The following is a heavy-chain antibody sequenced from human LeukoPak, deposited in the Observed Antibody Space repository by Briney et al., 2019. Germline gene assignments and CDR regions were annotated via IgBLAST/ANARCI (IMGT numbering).Heavy chain of an antibody. V-gene: IGHV1-69*13. Sequence: SVKVSCKASGGTFSSYAISWVRQAPGQGLEWMGGIIPIFGTANYAQKFQGRVTITADESTSTAYMELSSLRSEDTAVYYCARDSGMDYYDSSGYYYVLLRNWGQGTLITVSS. J-gene: IGHJ4*02. CDR3: ARDSGMDYYDSSGYYYVLLRN. CDR2: IIPIFGTA. D-gene: IGHD3-22*01. CDR1: GGTFSSYA.